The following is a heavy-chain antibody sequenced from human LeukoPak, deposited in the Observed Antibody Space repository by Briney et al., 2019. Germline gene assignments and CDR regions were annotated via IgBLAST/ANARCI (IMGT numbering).Heavy chain of an antibody. D-gene: IGHD1-1*01. Sequence: SETLSLTCTVSGGSISSYYWSWIRQPPGKGLEWIGYIYYSGSTYYNPSLKSRVTISVDTSKNQFSLKLSSVTAADTAVYYCARASFRTGFDYWGQGTLVTVSS. V-gene: IGHV4-59*08. J-gene: IGHJ4*02. CDR1: GGSISSYY. CDR2: IYYSGST. CDR3: ARASFRTGFDY.